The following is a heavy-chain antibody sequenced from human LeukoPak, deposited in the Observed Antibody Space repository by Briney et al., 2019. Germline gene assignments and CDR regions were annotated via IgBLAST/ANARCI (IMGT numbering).Heavy chain of an antibody. CDR3: AGEGDSSGYSVDY. V-gene: IGHV4-38-2*02. CDR2: IYHSGST. J-gene: IGHJ4*02. D-gene: IGHD3-22*01. Sequence: PSETLSLTCTVSGYSISSGYYWGWIRQPPGKGLEWIGSIYHSGSTYYNPSLKSRVTISVDTSKNQFSLKLSSVTAADTAVYYCAGEGDSSGYSVDYWGQGTLVTVSS. CDR1: GYSISSGYY.